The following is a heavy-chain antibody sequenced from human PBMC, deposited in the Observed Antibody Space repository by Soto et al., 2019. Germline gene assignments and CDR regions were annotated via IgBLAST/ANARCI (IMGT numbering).Heavy chain of an antibody. Sequence: TLSLTCAVYGGSFSGYYWSWIRQPPGKGLEWIGEINHSGSTNYNPSLKGRVTISVDTSKNQFSLKLSSVTAADTAVYYCARGLRRIGLKSLREYYYYYYGMDVWGQGTTVTVSS. D-gene: IGHD3-16*02. V-gene: IGHV4-34*01. CDR1: GGSFSGYY. J-gene: IGHJ6*02. CDR2: INHSGST. CDR3: ARGLRRIGLKSLREYYYYYYGMDV.